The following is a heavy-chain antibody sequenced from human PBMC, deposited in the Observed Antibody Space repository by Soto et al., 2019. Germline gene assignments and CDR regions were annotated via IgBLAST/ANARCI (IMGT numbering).Heavy chain of an antibody. J-gene: IGHJ5*02. CDR3: ARERPDGARLDP. CDR2: IYYSVT. CDR1: GGSISSYY. D-gene: IGHD6-6*01. Sequence: PSETLSLTCSVSGGSISSYYWSWIRQPPGKGLEWIAYIYYSVTSYNPSLKSRVTISVDTSKNQFSLKLSSVTAADTAVYYCARERPDGARLDPWGQGTLVTVSS. V-gene: IGHV4-59*12.